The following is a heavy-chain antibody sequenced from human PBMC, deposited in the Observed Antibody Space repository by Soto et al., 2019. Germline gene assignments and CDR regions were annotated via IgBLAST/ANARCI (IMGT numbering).Heavy chain of an antibody. J-gene: IGHJ4*02. CDR1: GGSISSSSYY. Sequence: SETLSLTCTVFGGSISSSSYYWGWIRQPPGKGLEWIGSIYYSGSTYYNPSLKSRVTISVDTSKNQFSLKLSSVTAADTAVYYCARLYGYAYYFDYWGQGTLVTVSS. D-gene: IGHD5-12*01. CDR3: ARLYGYAYYFDY. V-gene: IGHV4-39*01. CDR2: IYYSGST.